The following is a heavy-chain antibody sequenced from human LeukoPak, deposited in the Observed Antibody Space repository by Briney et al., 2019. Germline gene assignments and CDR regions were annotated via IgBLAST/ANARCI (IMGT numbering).Heavy chain of an antibody. CDR1: GGSITSYY. CDR2: IYYSGST. Sequence: SETLSLTCTVSGGSITSYYWSWVRQPPGKGLEWIGYIYYSGSTNYNPSLKSRVTISVDTSKNQFSLNLSFVTAADTAVYYCASEGRGAAAGMDYWGQGTLVTVSS. D-gene: IGHD6-13*01. V-gene: IGHV4-59*01. CDR3: ASEGRGAAAGMDY. J-gene: IGHJ4*02.